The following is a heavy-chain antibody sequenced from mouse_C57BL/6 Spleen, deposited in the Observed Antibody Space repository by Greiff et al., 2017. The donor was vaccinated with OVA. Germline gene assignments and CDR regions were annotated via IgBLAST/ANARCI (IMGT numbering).Heavy chain of an antibody. CDR2: IHPNSGST. CDR3: AREGLGYAMDY. CDR1: GYTFTSYW. V-gene: IGHV1-64*01. J-gene: IGHJ4*01. Sequence: QVQLQQPGAELVKPGASVKLSCKASGYTFTSYWMHWVKQRPGQGLEWIGMIHPNSGSTNYNEKFKSKATLTVDKSSSTAYMQLSSLTSEDSAVDYCAREGLGYAMDYWGQGTSVTVSS.